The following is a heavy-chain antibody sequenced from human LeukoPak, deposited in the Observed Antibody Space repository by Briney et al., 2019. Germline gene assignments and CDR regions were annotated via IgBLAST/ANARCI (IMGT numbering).Heavy chain of an antibody. Sequence: SVKVSCKASGGTFSSYSISWVRQAPGHGLEWMGGIIPIFGTANYEQKFQGRVTITADEATRTAYMELSSLRSEDTGVYYCASGDGVVVPAAILDAFDIWGQGTMVTVSS. CDR2: IIPIFGTA. CDR1: GGTFSSYS. V-gene: IGHV1-69*13. CDR3: ASGDGVVVPAAILDAFDI. D-gene: IGHD2-2*02. J-gene: IGHJ3*02.